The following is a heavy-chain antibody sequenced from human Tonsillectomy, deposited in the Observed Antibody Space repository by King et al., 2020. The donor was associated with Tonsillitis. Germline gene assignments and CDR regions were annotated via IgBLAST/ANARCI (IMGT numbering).Heavy chain of an antibody. CDR3: ARGILPTYYDFWSGYLGY. D-gene: IGHD3-3*01. V-gene: IGHV3-30-3*01. Sequence: VQLVESGGGVVQPGRSLRLSCAASGFTFSSYAMHWVHQAPGKGLEWVAVISYDGSNKYYADSVKGRFTISRDNSKNTLYLQMNSLRAEDTAVYYCARGILPTYYDFWSGYLGYWGQGTLVTVSS. J-gene: IGHJ4*02. CDR2: ISYDGSNK. CDR1: GFTFSSYA.